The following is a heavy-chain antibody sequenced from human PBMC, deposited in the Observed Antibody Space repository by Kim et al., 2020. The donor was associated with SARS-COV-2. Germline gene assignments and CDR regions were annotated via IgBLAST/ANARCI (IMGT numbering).Heavy chain of an antibody. CDR1: GDSISNNNYY. CDR2: IFHSGGT. D-gene: IGHD3-22*01. CDR3: ARRKDYYSESSGYSAYFDY. Sequence: SETLSLTCTVSGDSISNNNYYWAWIRQPPGKGLEWIGTIFHSGGTSYSSSLKSRVTMSIDTSKGQFSLTLASVTAADTAVYFCARRKDYYSESSGYSAYFDYWGQGTLVTVST. J-gene: IGHJ4*02. V-gene: IGHV4-39*01.